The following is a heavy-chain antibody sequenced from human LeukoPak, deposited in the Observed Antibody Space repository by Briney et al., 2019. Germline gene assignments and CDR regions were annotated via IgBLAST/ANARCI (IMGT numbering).Heavy chain of an antibody. CDR2: IYYSGST. CDR3: ARVKYDSSGIDY. D-gene: IGHD3-22*01. J-gene: IGHJ4*02. V-gene: IGHV4-59*01. CDR1: GGSISSYY. Sequence: PSETLSLTCTVSGGSISSYYWSWIRQPPGKGLEWIGYIYYSGSTNYNPSLKSRVTISVGTSKNQFSLKLSSVTAADTAVYYCARVKYDSSGIDYWGQGTLVTVSS.